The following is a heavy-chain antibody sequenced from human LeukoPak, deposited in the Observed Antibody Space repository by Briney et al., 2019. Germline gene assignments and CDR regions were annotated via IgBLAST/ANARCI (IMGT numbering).Heavy chain of an antibody. Sequence: GGSLRLSWAASGFTFSSYSRTWVRQAPGKGREWVSSIISSSSYIYYADSVKGRFTISRDNAKNSLYLQMNSLRAEDTAVYYCARDFTPGWLQTSTGHFDYWGQGTLVTVSS. D-gene: IGHD5-24*01. V-gene: IGHV3-21*01. CDR3: ARDFTPGWLQTSTGHFDY. CDR2: IISSSSYI. J-gene: IGHJ4*02. CDR1: GFTFSSYS.